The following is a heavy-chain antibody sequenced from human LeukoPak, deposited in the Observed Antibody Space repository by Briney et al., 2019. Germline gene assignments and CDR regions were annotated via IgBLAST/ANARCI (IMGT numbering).Heavy chain of an antibody. CDR3: TLIQGWGSGSYYRDF. Sequence: GSLRLSCAASGFSIGNDWMSWVRQAPGKGLEWVARVKSRSAGETTDYAAPVKGRFTISRDDSKNTLYLQMNSLKTEDTAVYYCTLIQGWGSGSYYRDFWGQGTLVTVSS. CDR2: VKSRSAGETT. J-gene: IGHJ4*02. V-gene: IGHV3-15*01. D-gene: IGHD3-10*01. CDR1: GFSIGNDW.